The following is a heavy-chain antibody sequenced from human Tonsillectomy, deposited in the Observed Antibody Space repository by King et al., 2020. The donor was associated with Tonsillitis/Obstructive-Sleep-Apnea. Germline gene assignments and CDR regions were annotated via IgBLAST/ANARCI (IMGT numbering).Heavy chain of an antibody. CDR1: GYTFTSYY. CDR2: INPSDGST. Sequence: QLVQSGAEVKKPGASVKVSCKASGYTFTSYYMHWVRQAPGQGLEWMGIINPSDGSTSYAQKFQGRVTLTRDTSMNTVYMELSSLRSDDTAVYYCATPLGDWGQGTLVTVSS. CDR3: ATPLGD. V-gene: IGHV1-46*01. D-gene: IGHD7-27*01. J-gene: IGHJ4*02.